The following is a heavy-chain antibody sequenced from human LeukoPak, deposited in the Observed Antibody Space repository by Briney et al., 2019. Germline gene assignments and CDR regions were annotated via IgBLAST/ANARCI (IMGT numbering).Heavy chain of an antibody. J-gene: IGHJ3*02. CDR2: ISYSGNT. Sequence: SETLSLTCTVSGGSISSYYWSWIRQPPGKGLEWIGYISYSGNTNYNPSLQSRVTISVDTSKNQFSLKLTSVTAADTAVYYCARGDSSGYFRFDIWGQGTMVTVSS. D-gene: IGHD3-22*01. CDR3: ARGDSSGYFRFDI. V-gene: IGHV4-59*01. CDR1: GGSISSYY.